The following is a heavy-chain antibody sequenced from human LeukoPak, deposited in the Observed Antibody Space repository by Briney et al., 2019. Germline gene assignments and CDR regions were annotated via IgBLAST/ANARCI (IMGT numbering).Heavy chain of an antibody. J-gene: IGHJ4*02. D-gene: IGHD3-3*01. V-gene: IGHV3-9*01. CDR3: AKGVDYWSAINSPFDY. CDR2: ISWNSGSI. Sequence: AGGSLRLSCAASGFTFDDYAMHWVRQAPGKGLEWVSGISWNSGSIGYADSVKGRFTISRDNAENSLYLQMNSLRAEDTSLYYCAKGVDYWSAINSPFDYWGQGTLVTVSS. CDR1: GFTFDDYA.